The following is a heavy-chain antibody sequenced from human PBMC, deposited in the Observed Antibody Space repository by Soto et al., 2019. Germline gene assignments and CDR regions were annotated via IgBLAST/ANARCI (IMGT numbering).Heavy chain of an antibody. CDR3: ARGYSSSWLI. J-gene: IGHJ4*02. Sequence: QVQLQESGPGLVKPSETLSLTCTVSGGSISSYYWSWIRQPPGKGLEWIGYIYYSGSTNYNPSLTSRVTISVDTSKNQFSLKLSSVTAADTAVYYCARGYSSSWLIWGQGTLVTVSS. V-gene: IGHV4-59*01. D-gene: IGHD6-13*01. CDR2: IYYSGST. CDR1: GGSISSYY.